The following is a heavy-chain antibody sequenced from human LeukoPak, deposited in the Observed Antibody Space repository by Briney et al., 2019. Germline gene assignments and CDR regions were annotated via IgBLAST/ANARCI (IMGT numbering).Heavy chain of an antibody. CDR3: ARGPVNYCSSTSCYRWGMDV. D-gene: IGHD2-2*01. Sequence: KPSETLSLTCAVYGGSFSGYYWSWIRQPPGKGLEWIGEINHSGSTNYNPSLKSRVTISVDTSKNQFSLKLSSVTAADTAVYYCARGPVNYCSSTSCYRWGMDVWGQGTTVTVSS. CDR1: GGSFSGYY. V-gene: IGHV4-34*01. J-gene: IGHJ6*02. CDR2: INHSGST.